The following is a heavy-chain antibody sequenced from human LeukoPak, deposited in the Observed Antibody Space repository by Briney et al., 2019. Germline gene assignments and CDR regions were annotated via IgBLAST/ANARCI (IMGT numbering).Heavy chain of an antibody. CDR2: ISYDGSNK. V-gene: IGHV3-30*04. D-gene: IGHD4-17*01. J-gene: IGHJ6*03. CDR3: VRKSYGDFLDYDYHLDV. CDR1: GFTFSSYA. Sequence: PGRSLRLSCAASGFTFSSYAMHWVRQAPGKGLEWVAVISYDGSNKYYADSVKGRFTISRDNSKNTLYLQMNSLRAEDTAVYYCVRKSYGDFLDYDYHLDVWGKGTTVTVSS.